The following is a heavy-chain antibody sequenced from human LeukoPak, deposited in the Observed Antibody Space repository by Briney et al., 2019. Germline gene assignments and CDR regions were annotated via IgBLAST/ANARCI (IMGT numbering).Heavy chain of an antibody. CDR1: GFTFSSYS. J-gene: IGHJ4*02. CDR3: ARDSSGWKYYFDY. Sequence: GGSLRLSCAASGFTFSSYSMNWVRQAPGKGLEWVSYITIRGSTIYYADSVKGRFTISRDNAKNSLYLQMTSLRDEDTAVYYCARDSSGWKYYFDYRGQGTLVTAPS. V-gene: IGHV3-48*02. CDR2: ITIRGSTI. D-gene: IGHD6-19*01.